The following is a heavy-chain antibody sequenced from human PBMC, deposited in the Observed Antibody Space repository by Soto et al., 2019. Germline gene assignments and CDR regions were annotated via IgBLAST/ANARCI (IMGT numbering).Heavy chain of an antibody. CDR2: IDGSGGIT. J-gene: IGHJ5*02. CDR3: VKNSGWFKT. CDR1: GFPFGTPD. V-gene: IGHV3-23*01. Sequence: QLLQSGGGLVQPGGSLTLSCAASGFPFGTPDMSWVRQAPGEGLEWVSTIDGSGGITFYADSVKGRFTISRDNSRNTVYLQMNSLRGDDTALYYCVKNSGWFKTWGQGALVTVSS. D-gene: IGHD3-10*01.